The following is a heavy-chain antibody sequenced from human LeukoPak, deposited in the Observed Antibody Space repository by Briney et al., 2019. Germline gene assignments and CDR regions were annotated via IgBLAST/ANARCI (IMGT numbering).Heavy chain of an antibody. Sequence: PGGSLRLSCAASGFTFNRWSMNWVRQAPGKGLEWVSNIISRGDTTHYADSVKGRFSISRDNAKNSVFLQLNSLRAEDTAVYYCARGRGYCTGASCDIDYRGQGTLVTVSS. CDR2: IISRGDTT. CDR1: GFTFNRWS. CDR3: ARGRGYCTGASCDIDY. V-gene: IGHV3-48*04. J-gene: IGHJ4*02. D-gene: IGHD2-8*02.